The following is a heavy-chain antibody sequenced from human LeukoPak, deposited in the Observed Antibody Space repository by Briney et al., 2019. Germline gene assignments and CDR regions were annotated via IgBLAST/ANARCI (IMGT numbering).Heavy chain of an antibody. J-gene: IGHJ6*03. V-gene: IGHV3-48*04. D-gene: IGHD3-10*01. CDR3: ASRGSRYYYYYMDV. CDR1: GFTFTNAW. CDR2: ISSSGSTI. Sequence: GGSLRLSCAASGFTFTNAWMNWVRQAPGKGLEWVSYISSSGSTIYYADSVKGRFTISRDNAKNSLYLQMNSLRAEDTAVYYCASRGSRYYYYYMDVWGKGTTVTISS.